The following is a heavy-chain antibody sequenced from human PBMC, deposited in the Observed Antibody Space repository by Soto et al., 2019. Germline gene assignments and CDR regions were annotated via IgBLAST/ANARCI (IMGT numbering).Heavy chain of an antibody. CDR1: GGTFSSYA. CDR2: IIPIFGTA. D-gene: IGHD1-26*01. Sequence: QVQLVQSGAEVKKPGSSVKVSCKASGGTFSSYAIDWVRQAPGQGLEWMGGIIPIFGTADYAQKFQGRVTITADESTSTAYMELSSLRSDDTAVYYCSRGQTGRGWGYDFDYWGQGTLVTVSS. J-gene: IGHJ4*02. CDR3: SRGQTGRGWGYDFDY. V-gene: IGHV1-69*12.